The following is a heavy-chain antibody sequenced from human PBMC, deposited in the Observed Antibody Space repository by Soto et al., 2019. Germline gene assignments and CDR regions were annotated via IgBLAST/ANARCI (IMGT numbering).Heavy chain of an antibody. CDR3: AKDRFGIVGPVDY. CDR1: GLIFSDYA. Sequence: EVQLLESGGNLAQPGGSLRLSCAASGLIFSDYAMSWVRQAPGKGLECVACISGSGGDTFYADSVKGRFTISRDNSKNTLSLHMNSLRVDDTAVYFCAKDRFGIVGPVDYWGQGTLVTVSS. D-gene: IGHD1-26*01. V-gene: IGHV3-23*01. J-gene: IGHJ4*02. CDR2: ISGSGGDT.